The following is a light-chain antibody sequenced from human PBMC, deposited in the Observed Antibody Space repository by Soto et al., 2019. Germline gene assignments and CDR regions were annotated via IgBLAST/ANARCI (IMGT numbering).Light chain of an antibody. CDR3: QQRSNCPST. CDR2: DAS. J-gene: IGKJ4*01. V-gene: IGKV3-11*01. CDR1: QSVSSY. Sequence: EIVLTQSPATLSLSPGERATLSCRASQSVSSYLAWYQQEPGQAPRLLIYDASNRATGIPARFSGSGSGTDFTLTISSLEPEDFAVYYCQQRSNCPSTFGGGTKVEIK.